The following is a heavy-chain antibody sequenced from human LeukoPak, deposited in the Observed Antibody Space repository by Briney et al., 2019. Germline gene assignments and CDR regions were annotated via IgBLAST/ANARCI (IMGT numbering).Heavy chain of an antibody. V-gene: IGHV5-51*01. CDR3: ARRLWFGDQEVFDV. CDR1: GYNFSNSW. D-gene: IGHD3-10*01. J-gene: IGHJ3*01. CDR2: IYPGDSNT. Sequence: GESLKISCKGSGYNFSNSWIGWVRQMPGKGLESMGSIYPGDSNTRSSPSFQGQVTISADKSIATAFLQWSSLKASDTATYYCARRLWFGDQEVFDVWGQGTMVTVSS.